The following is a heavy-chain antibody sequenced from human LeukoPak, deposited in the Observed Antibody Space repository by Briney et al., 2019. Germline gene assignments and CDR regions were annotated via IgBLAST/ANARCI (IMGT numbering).Heavy chain of an antibody. J-gene: IGHJ3*02. CDR3: ARTYDFGGGPPGDAFDN. D-gene: IGHD3-3*01. Sequence: GGSLRLSCAASGFTLSSHWMTCVRQAPGKGREWVASIKKDVDEKYYVDSVKGRFTISRDNAKNSLYLQMNSLRVEDTAMYYCARTYDFGGGPPGDAFDNWGQGTMVTVSS. V-gene: IGHV3-7*01. CDR1: GFTLSSHW. CDR2: IKKDVDEK.